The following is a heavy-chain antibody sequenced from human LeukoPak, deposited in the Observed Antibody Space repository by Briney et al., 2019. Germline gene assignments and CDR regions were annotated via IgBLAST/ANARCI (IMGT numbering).Heavy chain of an antibody. CDR1: GGSISSSNW. D-gene: IGHD6-19*01. CDR2: IYHSGNT. CDR3: ARCPSGGAYYYYYYMDV. Sequence: SETLSLTCAVSGGSISSSNWWSWVRQPPGKGLEWIGSIYHSGNTYYKPSLKSRVTISVDTSKNQFSLKLSSVTAADTAVYYCARCPSGGAYYYYYYMDVWGKGTTVTVSS. J-gene: IGHJ6*03. V-gene: IGHV4-4*02.